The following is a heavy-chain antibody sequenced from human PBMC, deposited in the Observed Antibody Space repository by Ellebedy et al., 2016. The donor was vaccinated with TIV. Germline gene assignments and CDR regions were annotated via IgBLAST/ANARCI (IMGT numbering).Heavy chain of an antibody. CDR1: GYTFTSYY. D-gene: IGHD5-12*01. Sequence: ASVKVSCXASGYTFTSYYMHWVRQAPGQGLEWMGIINPSGGSTSYAQKFQGRVTMTRDTSTSTVYMELSSLRSEDTAVYYCARHSDIVATINLRADYYYGMDVWGQGTTVTVSS. CDR2: INPSGGST. CDR3: ARHSDIVATINLRADYYYGMDV. J-gene: IGHJ6*02. V-gene: IGHV1-46*01.